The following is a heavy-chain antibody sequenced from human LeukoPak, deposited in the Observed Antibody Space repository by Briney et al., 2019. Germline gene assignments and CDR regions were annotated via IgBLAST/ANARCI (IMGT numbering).Heavy chain of an antibody. V-gene: IGHV3-7*01. D-gene: IGHD3-10*01. CDR1: GFTFNTYW. Sequence: PGGSLRLSCAASGFTFNTYWMSWVRQAPGKGLEWVGNIKQDGSEKNYMDSVKGRFTISRDNAKNSLYLQMNSLRAEDTAVYYCARDPGVWGQGTLVTVSS. J-gene: IGHJ4*02. CDR2: IKQDGSEK. CDR3: ARDPGV.